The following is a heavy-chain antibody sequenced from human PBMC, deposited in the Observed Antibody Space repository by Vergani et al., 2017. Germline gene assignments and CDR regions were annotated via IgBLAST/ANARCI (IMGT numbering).Heavy chain of an antibody. Sequence: EVQLLESGGGLVQPGGSLRLSCAASGFTFSSYWMSWVRQAPGKGLEWVANIKQDGSEKYYVDSVKGRFTISRDNAKNSLYLQMNSLRAEDTAVYYCAKEGNWNYLLSSWFDPWGQGTLVTVSS. CDR3: AKEGNWNYLLSSWFDP. CDR2: IKQDGSEK. CDR1: GFTFSSYW. V-gene: IGHV3-7*01. D-gene: IGHD1-7*01. J-gene: IGHJ5*02.